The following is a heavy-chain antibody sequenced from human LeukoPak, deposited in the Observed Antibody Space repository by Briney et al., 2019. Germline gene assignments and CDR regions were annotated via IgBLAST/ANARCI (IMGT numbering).Heavy chain of an antibody. CDR3: AKSPFVPVTTFTPYYMDV. D-gene: IGHD5-12*01. CDR2: ISGSGGST. Sequence: PGGSLRLSCAASGFTFSTYGMSWVRQAPGKGLGWVSTISGSGGSTFYADSVKGRFTISRDNSKNTLYLQMNSLRAEDTAFYYCAKSPFVPVTTFTPYYMDVWGKGTTVTISS. J-gene: IGHJ6*03. V-gene: IGHV3-23*01. CDR1: GFTFSTYG.